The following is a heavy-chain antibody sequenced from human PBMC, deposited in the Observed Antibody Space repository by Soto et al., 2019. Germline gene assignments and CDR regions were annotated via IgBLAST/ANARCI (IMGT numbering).Heavy chain of an antibody. CDR3: ARGGWNYDCIDV. V-gene: IGHV3-48*02. CDR2: VSDSGSMI. D-gene: IGHD3-3*01. CDR1: GFAFSGYG. J-gene: IGHJ6*02. Sequence: GGSLRLSCEAFGFAFSGYGMNWVRQAPGKGLEWISSVSDSGSMIHYSASVKGRFTISRDNAMNSLYLQMNSLSDEDTAVYYCARGGWNYDCIDVWGQGTTVTVSS.